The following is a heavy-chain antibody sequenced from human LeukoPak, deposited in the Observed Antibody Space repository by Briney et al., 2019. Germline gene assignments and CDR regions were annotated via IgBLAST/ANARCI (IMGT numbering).Heavy chain of an antibody. V-gene: IGHV4-34*01. CDR3: ARGARIAAAGMGY. CDR1: GGSFSGYY. J-gene: IGHJ4*02. D-gene: IGHD6-13*01. CDR2: INHSGST. Sequence: SETPSLTCAVYGGSFSGYYWSWIRQPPGKGQEWIGEINHSGSTNYNPSLKSRVTISVDTSKNQFSLRLSSVTAADTAVYYCARGARIAAAGMGYWGQGSLVTVSS.